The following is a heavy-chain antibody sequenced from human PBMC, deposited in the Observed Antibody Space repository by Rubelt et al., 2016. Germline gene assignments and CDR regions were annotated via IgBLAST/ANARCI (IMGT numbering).Heavy chain of an antibody. Sequence: FTISRDNAKNSLYLQMNSLRAEDTAVYYCARVSPPLYGDDERCFDYWGQGTLVTVSS. J-gene: IGHJ4*02. D-gene: IGHD4-17*01. V-gene: IGHV3-11*06. CDR3: ARVSPPLYGDDERCFDY.